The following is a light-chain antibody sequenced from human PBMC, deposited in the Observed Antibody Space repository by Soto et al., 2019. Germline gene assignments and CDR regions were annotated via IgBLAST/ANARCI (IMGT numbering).Light chain of an antibody. Sequence: DIQMTQSPSSLSASVGDTVTITCRASQSISSYLIWYQQKPGKAPKILIYAASSLQSGVPSRFSGSGSGTDFTLTISSLQPEDFATYYCQQRYSTPLYTFGQGTKLEIK. J-gene: IGKJ2*01. CDR2: AAS. CDR1: QSISSY. CDR3: QQRYSTPLYT. V-gene: IGKV1-39*01.